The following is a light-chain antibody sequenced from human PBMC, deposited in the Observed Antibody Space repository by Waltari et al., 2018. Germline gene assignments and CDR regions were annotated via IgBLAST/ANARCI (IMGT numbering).Light chain of an antibody. CDR1: QSVSSY. V-gene: IGKV3-11*01. CDR3: QQRSNT. CDR2: DAS. J-gene: IGKJ4*01. Sequence: EIVLTQSPATLSLSPGASATLSCRASQSVSSYLAWYQQKPGQAPRLLIYDASNRATGIPARFSGSGSGTDFTLTISSLEPEDFAVYYCQQRSNTFGGGTKVEIK.